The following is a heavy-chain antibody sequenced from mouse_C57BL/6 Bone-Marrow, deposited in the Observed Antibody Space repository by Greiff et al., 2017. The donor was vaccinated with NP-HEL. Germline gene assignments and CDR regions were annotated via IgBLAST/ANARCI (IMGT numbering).Heavy chain of an antibody. CDR2: ISDGGSYT. Sequence: EVKLMESGGGLVKPGGSLKLSCAASGFTFSSYAMSWVRQTPEKRLEWVATISDGGSYTYYPDNVKGRFTISRDNAKNNLYLQMSHLKSEDTAMYYCARYYYDSFAYWGQGTLVTVSA. J-gene: IGHJ3*01. D-gene: IGHD2-4*01. CDR3: ARYYYDSFAY. V-gene: IGHV5-4*03. CDR1: GFTFSSYA.